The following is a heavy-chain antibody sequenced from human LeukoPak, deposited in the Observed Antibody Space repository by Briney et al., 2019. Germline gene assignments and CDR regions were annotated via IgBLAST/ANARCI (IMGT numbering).Heavy chain of an antibody. Sequence: PSETLSLTCTVSGGSISSSSYYWGWIRQPPGKGLEWIGSIYYSGSTYYNPSLKSRVTISVDTSKNQFSLKLSSVTAADTAVYYCAREATALRYFDWLLYFYYYYMDVWGKGTTVTVSS. D-gene: IGHD3-9*01. CDR1: GGSISSSSYY. V-gene: IGHV4-39*07. CDR2: IYYSGST. CDR3: AREATALRYFDWLLYFYYYYMDV. J-gene: IGHJ6*03.